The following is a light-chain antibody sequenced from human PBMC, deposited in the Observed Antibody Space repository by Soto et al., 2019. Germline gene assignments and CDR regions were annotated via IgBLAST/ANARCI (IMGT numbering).Light chain of an antibody. Sequence: DIQMTQSPSSLSASVGDRVTITCRASQSISNYLSWYQQKPGKVPNLLIYAASSLQSGVPSRFSGSGSGTDFTLTISSLQPEDFATYYCQQRYSTPTFGQGTKVEIK. V-gene: IGKV1-39*01. CDR2: AAS. CDR3: QQRYSTPT. J-gene: IGKJ1*01. CDR1: QSISNY.